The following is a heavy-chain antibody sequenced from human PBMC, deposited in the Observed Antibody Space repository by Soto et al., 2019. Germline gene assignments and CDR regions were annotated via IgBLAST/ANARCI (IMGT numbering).Heavy chain of an antibody. CDR1: GFTFSSYA. V-gene: IGHV3-30-3*01. CDR3: AGSYYFDY. CDR2: ISYDGSNK. J-gene: IGHJ4*02. Sequence: LRLSCAASGFTFSSYAMHWVRQAPGKGLEWVAVISYDGSNKYYADSVKGRFTISRDNSKNTLYLQMNSLRAEDTAVYYCAGSYYFDYWGQGTLVTVSS. D-gene: IGHD3-10*01.